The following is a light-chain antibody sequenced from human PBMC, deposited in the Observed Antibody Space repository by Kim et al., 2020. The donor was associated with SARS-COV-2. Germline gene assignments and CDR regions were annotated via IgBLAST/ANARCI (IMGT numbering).Light chain of an antibody. CDR1: NSNIGAGYD. CDR2: GIN. Sequence: QSVLTQPPSVSGAPGQKVTISCTGSNSNIGAGYDVHWYRQLPGAAPKLLIYGINNRPSGVPDRFSGSKSGTSASLTITGLQAEDEADYYCQAYDTTLSEVFGTGTKVTVL. CDR3: QAYDTTLSEV. J-gene: IGLJ1*01. V-gene: IGLV1-40*01.